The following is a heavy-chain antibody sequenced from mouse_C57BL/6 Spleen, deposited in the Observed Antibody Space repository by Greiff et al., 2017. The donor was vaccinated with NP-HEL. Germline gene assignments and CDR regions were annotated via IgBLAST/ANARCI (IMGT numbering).Heavy chain of an antibody. J-gene: IGHJ4*01. V-gene: IGHV14-3*01. D-gene: IGHD1-1*01. CDR2: IDPANGNT. CDR1: GFNIKNTY. Sequence: EVMLVESVAELVRPGASVKLSCTASGFNIKNTYMHWVKQRPEQGLEWIGRIDPANGNTKYAPKFQGKATITADTSSNTAYLQLSSLTSEDTAIYYCARSYVLYYYAMDYWGQGTSVTVSS. CDR3: ARSYVLYYYAMDY.